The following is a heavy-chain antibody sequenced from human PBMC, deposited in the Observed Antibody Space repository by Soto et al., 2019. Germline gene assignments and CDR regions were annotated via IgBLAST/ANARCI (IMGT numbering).Heavy chain of an antibody. V-gene: IGHV1-69*13. J-gene: IGHJ3*02. D-gene: IGHD6-6*01. CDR3: ARDSPEYSSSSGI. CDR1: GGTFSSYA. CDR2: IIPIFGTA. Sequence: SVKVSCKASGGTFSSYAISWVRQAPGQGLEWMGGIIPIFGTANYAQKFQGRVTITADESTSTAYMELSSLRSEDTAVYYCARDSPEYSSSSGIWGQGTMVTVSS.